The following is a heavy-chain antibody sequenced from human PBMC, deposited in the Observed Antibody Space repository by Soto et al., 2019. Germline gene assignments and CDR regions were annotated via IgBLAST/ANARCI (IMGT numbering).Heavy chain of an antibody. CDR1: GNALPRHG. V-gene: IGHV1-18*04. CDR3: ATTREDWYFDL. CDR2: ISGFNGNT. D-gene: IGHD1-1*01. Sequence: QVQLLQSGTEVKKPGASVTVSCKPSGNALPRHGISWVRQAPGQGPEWMGWISGFNGNTVYAQKVQGRVSMITDTSTNTAYMELRSLTSADTAVYYCATTREDWYFDLWGRGTLVTVSS. J-gene: IGHJ2*01.